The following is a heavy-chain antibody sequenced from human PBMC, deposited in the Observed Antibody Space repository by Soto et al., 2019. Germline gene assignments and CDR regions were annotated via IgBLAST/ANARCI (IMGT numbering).Heavy chain of an antibody. D-gene: IGHD4-17*01. CDR1: GGSISSSNW. V-gene: IGHV4-4*02. Sequence: QVQLQESGPGLVKPSGTLSLTCAVSGGSISSSNWWSWVRQPPGKGLEWIGEIYHSGSTNYNPSLKSRATISVDKSKHKFSLKLSSVTAADTAVYYCARVHGDLCFDYWGQGTLVTVSS. CDR2: IYHSGST. J-gene: IGHJ4*02. CDR3: ARVHGDLCFDY.